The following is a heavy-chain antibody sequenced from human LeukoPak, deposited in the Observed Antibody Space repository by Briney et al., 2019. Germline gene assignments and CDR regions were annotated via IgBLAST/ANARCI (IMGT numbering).Heavy chain of an antibody. V-gene: IGHV3-23*01. Sequence: GGSLRLSCAASGFTFSSSALSWVRQAPGKGLEWVSAVSGSGDRIDYADSVKGRFTISRDNSKDTLFLQISSLRAEDTAVYFCATGPPFDNWGQGTLVTVST. CDR1: GFTFSSSA. CDR2: VSGSGDRI. J-gene: IGHJ4*02. CDR3: ATGPPFDN.